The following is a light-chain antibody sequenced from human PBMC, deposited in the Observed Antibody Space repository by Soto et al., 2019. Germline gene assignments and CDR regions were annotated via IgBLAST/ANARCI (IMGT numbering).Light chain of an antibody. CDR3: QQRTNWPSST. Sequence: IVLTQSPATLSLSPGERATLSCRASQSVSSYLAWYQHKPGQAPRLLIHDASNRATGIPARFSGSGSGTDFTLTISSLEPEDFAVYYCQQRTNWPSSTFGQGTRLEIK. CDR1: QSVSSY. V-gene: IGKV3-11*01. CDR2: DAS. J-gene: IGKJ5*01.